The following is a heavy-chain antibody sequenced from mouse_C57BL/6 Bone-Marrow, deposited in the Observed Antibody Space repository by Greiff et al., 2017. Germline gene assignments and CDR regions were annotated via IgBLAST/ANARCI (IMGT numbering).Heavy chain of an antibody. D-gene: IGHD1-1*01. J-gene: IGHJ4*01. Sequence: VQLQQSGAELVKPGASVKLSCKASGYTFTEYTIHWVKQRSGQGLEWIGWFYPGSGRIKYNEKFKDKATLTADKSSSTVYMELSRLTTEDSAVYFCERHEDWYYGSSFYAMDDWGEGTSVTVAS. CDR1: GYTFTEYT. CDR2: FYPGSGRI. CDR3: ERHEDWYYGSSFYAMDD. V-gene: IGHV1-62-2*01.